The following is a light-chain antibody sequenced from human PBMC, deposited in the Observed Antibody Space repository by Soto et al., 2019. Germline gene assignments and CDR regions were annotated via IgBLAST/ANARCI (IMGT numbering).Light chain of an antibody. CDR1: NSDLGNHNY. CDR2: DVT. V-gene: IGLV2-11*01. CDR3: CSYGDTPYV. J-gene: IGLJ1*01. Sequence: QSVLTQPRAVSGSPGQSVTISCTGTNSDLGNHNYVSWFQQHPGKAPKLIIFDVTRRPSGVPDRFSGSQSGNRASLTIPGLQADDEADYYCCSYGDTPYVFGTGTKVTVL.